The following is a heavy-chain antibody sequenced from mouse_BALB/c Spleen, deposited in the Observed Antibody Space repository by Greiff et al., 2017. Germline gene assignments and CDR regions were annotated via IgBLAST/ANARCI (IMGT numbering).Heavy chain of an antibody. V-gene: IGHV1-82*01. J-gene: IGHJ2*01. CDR1: GYAFSSSW. CDR3: AREDGYYADY. D-gene: IGHD2-3*01. CDR2: IYPGDGDT. Sequence: QVQLQQSGPELVKPGASVKISCKASGYAFSSSWMNWVKQRPGQGLEWIGRIYPGDGDTNYNGKFKGKATLTADKSSSTAYMQLSSLTSVDSAVYFCAREDGYYADYWGQGTTLTVSS.